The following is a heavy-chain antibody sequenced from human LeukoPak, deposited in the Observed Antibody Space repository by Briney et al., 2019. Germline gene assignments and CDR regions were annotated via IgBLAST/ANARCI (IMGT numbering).Heavy chain of an antibody. Sequence: GGSLRLSCSASGFTFSIYGMSWVRQAPGKGLEWVSAISGSGDRTYYADSVKGRFTISRDNSNNMVYLQMDSLRTDDTALYYCVRRDIYTTSSWGAFDIWGQGTLVTVSS. D-gene: IGHD6-6*01. V-gene: IGHV3-23*01. CDR2: ISGSGDRT. J-gene: IGHJ3*02. CDR3: VRRDIYTTSSWGAFDI. CDR1: GFTFSIYG.